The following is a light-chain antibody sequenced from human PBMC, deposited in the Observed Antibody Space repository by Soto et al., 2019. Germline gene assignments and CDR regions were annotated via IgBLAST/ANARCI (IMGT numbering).Light chain of an antibody. J-gene: IGLJ1*01. V-gene: IGLV2-14*01. CDR3: ISYTGSSTSYV. Sequence: QSALAQPASMSGSPGQSITISCTGSGSDIATFNYVSWYQQYPGKAPKLLIYQVTSRASGVSSRFSGSKSGNTASLTISGLQAEDEADYYCISYTGSSTSYVFGSGTKLTVL. CDR2: QVT. CDR1: GSDIATFNY.